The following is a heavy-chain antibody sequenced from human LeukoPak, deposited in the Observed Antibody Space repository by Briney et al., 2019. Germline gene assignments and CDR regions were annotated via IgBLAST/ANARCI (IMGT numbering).Heavy chain of an antibody. J-gene: IGHJ4*02. V-gene: IGHV1-46*03. CDR3: ARDPLGVYFDY. CDR2: INPSGGST. Sequence: ASVKVSCKASGYTFTSYYMHWVRQAPGQGLEWMGIINPSGGSTSYAQKFQGRVAMTRDTSTSTVYMELSSLRSEDTAVYYCARDPLGVYFDYWGQGTLVTVSS. CDR1: GYTFTSYY.